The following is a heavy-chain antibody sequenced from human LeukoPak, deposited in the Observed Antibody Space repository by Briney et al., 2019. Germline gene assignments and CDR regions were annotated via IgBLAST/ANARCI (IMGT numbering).Heavy chain of an antibody. D-gene: IGHD4-23*01. J-gene: IGHJ4*02. Sequence: GGCLRLACAASGFTLSSYSMNWVRQARGKGLEWVSYIISSSSTIYYANSVKGRFTISRDNSKQPLFVQTNSLRPEDTAVYCGAKHIRTVVTRSDLDFWGQGTLVTVSS. V-gene: IGHV3-48*01. CDR1: GFTLSSYS. CDR3: AKHIRTVVTRSDLDF. CDR2: IISSSSTI.